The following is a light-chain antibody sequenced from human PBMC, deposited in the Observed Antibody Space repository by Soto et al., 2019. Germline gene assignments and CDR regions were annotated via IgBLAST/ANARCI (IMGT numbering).Light chain of an antibody. CDR2: DAS. Sequence: DIQITQSPSSLSASVGDRVTITCQASQDISNYLNWYQQKPGKAPKLLIYDASNLETGVPSRFSGSGSGTDFTFTISSLQPEDIGVYYCMQALQTTFTFGGGTKVDIK. V-gene: IGKV1-33*01. CDR3: MQALQTTFT. CDR1: QDISNY. J-gene: IGKJ4*01.